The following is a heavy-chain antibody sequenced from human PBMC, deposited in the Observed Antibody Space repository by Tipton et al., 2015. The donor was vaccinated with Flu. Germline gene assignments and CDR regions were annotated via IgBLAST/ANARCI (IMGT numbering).Heavy chain of an antibody. V-gene: IGHV1-18*01. Sequence: QVQLVQSGPEVKKPGASVNGSCKASVYTFTIYGLRWVRQAPGQGLEWMGWISAYNGNTDYAPKLQGRVTMTPDTFTSTAYMELGLLRSDNTPVYYCASHMLVAGSFDDWGQGTLVIVSS. CDR2: ISAYNGNT. D-gene: IGHD2-15*01. CDR3: ASHMLVAGSFDD. CDR1: VYTFTIYG. J-gene: IGHJ4*02.